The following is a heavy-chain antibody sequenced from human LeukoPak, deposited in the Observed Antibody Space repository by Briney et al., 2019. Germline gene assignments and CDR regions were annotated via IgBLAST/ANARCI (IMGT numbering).Heavy chain of an antibody. CDR1: GYSFTSYW. J-gene: IGHJ6*02. V-gene: IGHV5-51*01. D-gene: IGHD3-10*01. CDR3: ARQSTPPGVGELLSAVKNYNYFYGMDV. CDR2: IYPGDSDT. Sequence: LGESLKISCKGSGYSFTSYWIGWVRQMPGKGLECMGIIYPGDSDTRYSPSFQGQVSISADTSISTAYLQWSSLKASDTAMYYCARQSTPPGVGELLSAVKNYNYFYGMDVWGQGTTVTVSS.